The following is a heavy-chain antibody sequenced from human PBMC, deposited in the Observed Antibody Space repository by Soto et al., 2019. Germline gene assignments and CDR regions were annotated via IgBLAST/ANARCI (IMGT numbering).Heavy chain of an antibody. D-gene: IGHD5-12*01. J-gene: IGHJ4*02. Sequence: SLKISCKGSGYSFTSYWISWVRQMPGKGLEWMGRIDPSDSYTNYSPSFQGHVTISADKSISTAYLQWSSLKASDTAMYYCARQAVEMATGYDYWGQGTLVTVSS. CDR2: IDPSDSYT. CDR1: GYSFTSYW. CDR3: ARQAVEMATGYDY. V-gene: IGHV5-10-1*01.